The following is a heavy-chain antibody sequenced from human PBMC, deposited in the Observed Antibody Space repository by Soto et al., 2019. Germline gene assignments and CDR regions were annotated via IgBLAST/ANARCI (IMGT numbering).Heavy chain of an antibody. CDR2: ISAYNGNT. D-gene: IGHD2-15*01. CDR3: ARDRRGAGEWWHAILAYYYYYYGMDV. Sequence: ASVKVSCKASGYTFTSYGISWVRQAPGQGLEWMGWISAYNGNTNYAQKLQGRVTMTTDTSTSTAYMELRSLRSDDTAVYYCARDRRGAGEWWHAILAYYYYYYGMDVWGQGTTVTVSS. J-gene: IGHJ6*02. V-gene: IGHV1-18*01. CDR1: GYTFTSYG.